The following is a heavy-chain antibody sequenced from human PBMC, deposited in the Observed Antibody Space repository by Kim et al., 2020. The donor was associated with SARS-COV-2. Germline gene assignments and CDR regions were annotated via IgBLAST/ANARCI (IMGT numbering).Heavy chain of an antibody. CDR1: GYTFTNYG. V-gene: IGHV1-18*01. J-gene: IGHJ4*02. D-gene: IGHD5-12*01. CDR3: ARGHSGYDEYDY. CDR2: ISPYNGDT. Sequence: ASVKVSCKTSGYTFTNYGVSWVRQAPGQGLEWMGWISPYNGDTKSAQKFQDRVTMTTDTSTNTAYMELRSLRSDDTAVYYCARGHSGYDEYDYWGQGTLVIVSS.